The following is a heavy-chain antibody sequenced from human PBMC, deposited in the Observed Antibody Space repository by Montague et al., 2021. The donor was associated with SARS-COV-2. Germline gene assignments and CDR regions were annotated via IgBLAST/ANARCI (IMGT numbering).Heavy chain of an antibody. V-gene: IGHV4-34*01. J-gene: IGHJ5*01. CDR1: SGPLSAYY. Sequence: SETLSLTCEVDSGPLSAYYWSWVRQPPGKGLEWIGSIYYSGNTYYNPSLKSRVTISVDTSKNQFSLKVRSVTAADTAVYYCARHRGSGSSWIDSWGQGALVTVSS. CDR2: IYYSGNT. D-gene: IGHD6-13*01. CDR3: ARHRGSGSSWIDS.